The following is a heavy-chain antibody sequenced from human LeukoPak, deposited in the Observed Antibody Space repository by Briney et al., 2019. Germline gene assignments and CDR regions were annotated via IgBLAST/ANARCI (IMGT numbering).Heavy chain of an antibody. CDR2: ISGSGGST. CDR1: GFTFDDYG. V-gene: IGHV3-23*01. J-gene: IGHJ3*02. Sequence: GGSLRLSCAASGFTFDDYGLSWVRQAPGKGLEWVSAISGSGGSTYYADSVKGRFTISRDNSKNTLYLQMNSLRAEDTAVYYCAKDRDYYDSSGYFGDAFDIWGQGTMVTVSS. D-gene: IGHD3-22*01. CDR3: AKDRDYYDSSGYFGDAFDI.